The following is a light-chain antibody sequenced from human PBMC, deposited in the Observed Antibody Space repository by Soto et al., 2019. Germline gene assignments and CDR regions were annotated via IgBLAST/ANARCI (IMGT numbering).Light chain of an antibody. V-gene: IGKV1-39*01. CDR3: QQSYNMPFT. CDR2: AAS. Sequence: DIQMTQSPSSLSGSVGDRVTITCRASQTISTSLNWYQQRPGKAPKLLIYAASSLQSGVPSRFSGSDSGTEFTLTISSLQPEDFATYVCQQSYNMPFTFGPGTKVNI. CDR1: QTISTS. J-gene: IGKJ3*01.